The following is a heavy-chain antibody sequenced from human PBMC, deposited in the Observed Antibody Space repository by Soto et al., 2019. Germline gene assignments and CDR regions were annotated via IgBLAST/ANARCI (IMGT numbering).Heavy chain of an antibody. V-gene: IGHV2-5*02. D-gene: IGHD2-15*01. CDR2: IYWDDDK. CDR1: GFSLTTNGVG. Sequence: QITLEESGPTLVRPTQTLTLTCTFSGFSLTTNGVGVGWIRQPPGKALEWLAIIYWDDDKRYSPSLKSRLTITKDTSRNHVVLTMSNMDPVDTATYYCAHTQADPYYYYGMDVWGQGTTVTVSS. CDR3: AHTQADPYYYYGMDV. J-gene: IGHJ6*02.